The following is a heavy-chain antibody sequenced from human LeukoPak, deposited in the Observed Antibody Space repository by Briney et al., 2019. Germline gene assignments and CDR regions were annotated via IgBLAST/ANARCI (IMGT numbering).Heavy chain of an antibody. D-gene: IGHD4-23*01. CDR1: GFTFTSQA. V-gene: IGHV3-23*01. Sequence: PGGSLRLSCAASGFTFTSQALSWVRQAPGKGLEWVSSFTGSAGNIHYADSVKGRFTLSRDTSKETMYLQMNSLRADDTAIYYCAAGGENTFNPWGQGTLVTVSS. J-gene: IGHJ5*02. CDR3: AAGGENTFNP. CDR2: FTGSAGNI.